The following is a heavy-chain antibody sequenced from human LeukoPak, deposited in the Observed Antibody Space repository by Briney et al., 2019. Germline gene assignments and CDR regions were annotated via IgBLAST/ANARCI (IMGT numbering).Heavy chain of an antibody. CDR3: VRNWNLDS. J-gene: IGHJ4*02. D-gene: IGHD1-1*01. CDR1: GFSFSVYW. Sequence: GGSLRLSCAASGFSFSVYWMSWVRQAPGRGLEWVANLKPDGSEKNYGDSVKGRFTISRDNAKNSLFLQMNSLTAEDTAVYYCVRNWNLDSWGQGTPVTVSS. V-gene: IGHV3-7*01. CDR2: LKPDGSEK.